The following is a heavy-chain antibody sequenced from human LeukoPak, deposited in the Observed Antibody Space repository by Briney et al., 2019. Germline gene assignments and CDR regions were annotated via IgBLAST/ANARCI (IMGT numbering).Heavy chain of an antibody. CDR1: GFTFDGYA. V-gene: IGHV3-9*01. CDR3: AKGARLYYYYGMDV. Sequence: PGRSLRLSCAASGFTFDGYAMHWVRQAPGKGLEWDSGISWNSGSIGYADSVKGRFTISRDNAKNSLYLQMNSLRAEDTALYYCAKGARLYYYYGMDVWGQGTTVTVSS. J-gene: IGHJ6*02. CDR2: ISWNSGSI.